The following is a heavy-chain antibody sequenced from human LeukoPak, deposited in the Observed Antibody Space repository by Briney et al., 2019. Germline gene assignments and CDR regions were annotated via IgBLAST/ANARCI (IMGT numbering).Heavy chain of an antibody. CDR2: ISSGSTTI. CDR1: GFTFITYS. CDR3: ARGYSSGWFLDAFDI. V-gene: IGHV3-48*04. Sequence: GGSLRLSCAASGFTFITYSMNWVRQAPGKGLEWVSYISSGSTTIYNADSVKGRFTISRDNAKNSLYLQMNSLRAEDTAVYYCARGYSSGWFLDAFDIWGQGTMATVSS. D-gene: IGHD6-19*01. J-gene: IGHJ3*02.